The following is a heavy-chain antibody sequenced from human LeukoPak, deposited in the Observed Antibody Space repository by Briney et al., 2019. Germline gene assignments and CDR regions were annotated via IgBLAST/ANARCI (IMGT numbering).Heavy chain of an antibody. CDR3: ARRSSSSWYGADY. CDR1: GGSISSSNW. J-gene: IGHJ4*02. V-gene: IGHV4-4*02. Sequence: SETLSLTCAVSGGSISSSNWWSWVRQPPGKGLEWIGEIYHSGSTNYNPSLKSRVTISVDKSKNQFSLKLSSVTAADTAVYYCARRSSSSWYGADYWGQGTLVTVSS. CDR2: IYHSGST. D-gene: IGHD6-13*01.